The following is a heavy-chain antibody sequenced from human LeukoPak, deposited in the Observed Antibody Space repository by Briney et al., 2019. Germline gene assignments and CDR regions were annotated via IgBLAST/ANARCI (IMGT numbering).Heavy chain of an antibody. Sequence: GGPLRLSGPASGFSFISMGLPGVRKAPGKGLKGGAFIRYDGSNKYYADSVKGRFTISRDNSKNTLYLQMNSLRAEDTAVYYCAKDRYSSGWYEGGFDYWGQGTLVTVSS. D-gene: IGHD6-19*01. CDR3: AKDRYSSGWYEGGFDY. V-gene: IGHV3-30*02. J-gene: IGHJ4*02. CDR1: GFSFISMG. CDR2: IRYDGSNK.